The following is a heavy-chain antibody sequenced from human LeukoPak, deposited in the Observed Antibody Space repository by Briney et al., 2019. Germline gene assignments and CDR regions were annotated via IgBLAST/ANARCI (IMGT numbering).Heavy chain of an antibody. D-gene: IGHD1-26*01. V-gene: IGHV3-23*01. CDR1: GFTFSNYA. CDR2: ISGSGDNT. CDR3: AKDGDTMSGTYYYDMDV. Sequence: GGSLRLSCAASGFTFSNYAMSWVRQAPGKGLEWVSAISGSGDNTYYADSVKGRFAVSRDNSKNTLYLQMNSLRGEDTAVYYCAKDGDTMSGTYYYDMDVWGKGTTVTIS. J-gene: IGHJ6*03.